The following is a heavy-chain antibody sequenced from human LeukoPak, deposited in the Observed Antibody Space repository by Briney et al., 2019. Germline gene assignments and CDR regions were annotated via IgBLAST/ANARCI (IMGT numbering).Heavy chain of an antibody. CDR2: INTNTGNP. CDR3: ARVDSSGYYRDIDY. D-gene: IGHD3-22*01. CDR1: GYTFTSYA. Sequence: VSVKVSCKASGYTFTSYAMNWVRQAPGQGLEWMGWINTNTGNPTYAQGFTGRFVFSLDTSVSTVYLQISSLKAEDTAVYYCARVDSSGYYRDIDYWGQGTLVTVSS. J-gene: IGHJ4*02. V-gene: IGHV7-4-1*02.